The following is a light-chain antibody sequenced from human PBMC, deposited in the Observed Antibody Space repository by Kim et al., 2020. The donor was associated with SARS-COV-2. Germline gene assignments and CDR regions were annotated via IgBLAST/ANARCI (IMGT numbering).Light chain of an antibody. J-gene: IGLJ2*01. Sequence: QRVTETCTGTSANVGAGYVVHWYQQLPGTAPTLLIYVKSNRPSGVPDRFSGSKSGTSASLAITGLQAEDEADYYCQSYDSSLSGSVFGGGTQLTVL. CDR1: SANVGAGYV. CDR2: VKS. CDR3: QSYDSSLSGSV. V-gene: IGLV1-40*01.